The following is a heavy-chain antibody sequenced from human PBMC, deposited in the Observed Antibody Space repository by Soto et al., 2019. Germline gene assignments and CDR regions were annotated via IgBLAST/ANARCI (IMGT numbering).Heavy chain of an antibody. CDR2: IYYSGST. Sequence: SETLSLTCTVSGGSISSGGYYWSWIRQHPGKGLEWIGYIYYSGSTNYNPSLKSRVTISVDTINNQFSLRLTSMTAADTAVYFCARVNSGYEAHRQYFYYIDVWGKGATVTVSS. V-gene: IGHV4-31*03. CDR3: ARVNSGYEAHRQYFYYIDV. D-gene: IGHD5-12*01. CDR1: GGSISSGGYY. J-gene: IGHJ6*03.